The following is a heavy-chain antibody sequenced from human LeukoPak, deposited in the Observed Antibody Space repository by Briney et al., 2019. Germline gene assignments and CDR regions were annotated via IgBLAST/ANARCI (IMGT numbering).Heavy chain of an antibody. D-gene: IGHD1/OR15-1a*01. CDR1: GFTFSSYG. J-gene: IGHJ4*02. V-gene: IGHV3-30*18. CDR2: ISYDGSNK. CDR3: AKDRNSTALDY. Sequence: GGSLRLSCAASGFTFSSYGMHWVRQAPGKGLEWVAVISYDGSNKYYADSVKGRFTISRDNSKNTLYLQMNSLRAEDTAVYYCAKDRNSTALDYWGQGTLVTVSS.